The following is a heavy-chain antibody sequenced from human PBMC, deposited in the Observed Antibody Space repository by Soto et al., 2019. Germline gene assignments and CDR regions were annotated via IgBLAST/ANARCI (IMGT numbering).Heavy chain of an antibody. CDR1: GGAFSRYA. V-gene: IGHV1-2*04. CDR3: AREIAVAGTDGMDV. CDR2: INPNCGGT. Sequence: ASVKVSCKASGGAFSRYAISWVRQAPGQGLEWMGWINPNCGGTNYAQKFQGWVTMTRDTSISTAYMELSRLRSDDTAVYYCAREIAVAGTDGMDVWGQGTTVTVSS. D-gene: IGHD6-19*01. J-gene: IGHJ6*02.